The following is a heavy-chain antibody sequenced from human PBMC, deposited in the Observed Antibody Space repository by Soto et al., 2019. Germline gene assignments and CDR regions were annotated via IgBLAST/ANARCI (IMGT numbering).Heavy chain of an antibody. D-gene: IGHD5-12*01. CDR2: IYYSGST. Sequence: SETLSLTCTVSGGSISSYYWSWIRQPPGKGLEWIGYIYYSGSTNYNPSLKSRVTISVDTSKNQFSLKLSSVTAADTAVYYCARHSDYEGHYYYYMDVWGKGTTVTVSS. V-gene: IGHV4-59*08. J-gene: IGHJ6*03. CDR3: ARHSDYEGHYYYYMDV. CDR1: GGSISSYY.